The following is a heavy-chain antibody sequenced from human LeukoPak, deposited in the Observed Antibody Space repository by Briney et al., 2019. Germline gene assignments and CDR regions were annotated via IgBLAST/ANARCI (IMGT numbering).Heavy chain of an antibody. CDR2: IYYSGST. J-gene: IGHJ3*02. D-gene: IGHD1-7*01. Sequence: SETLSLTCTVSGGSISSYYWSWIRQPPGKGLEWIGYIYYSGSTNYNPSLKSRVTMSVDTSKNQFSLKLSSVTAADTAVYYCARSGELHDAFDIWGQGTMATVSS. V-gene: IGHV4-59*12. CDR3: ARSGELHDAFDI. CDR1: GGSISSYY.